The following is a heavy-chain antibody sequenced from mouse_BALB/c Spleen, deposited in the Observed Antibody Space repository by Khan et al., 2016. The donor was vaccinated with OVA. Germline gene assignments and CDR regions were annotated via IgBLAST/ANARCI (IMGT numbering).Heavy chain of an antibody. J-gene: IGHJ1*01. CDR1: GYTFTNYG. CDR3: ARMKPYWYFDL. CDR2: INTYTGEP. V-gene: IGHV9-3-1*01. Sequence: QIQLVQSGPELKKPGETVKISCKASGYTFTNYGMNWVKQAPGKGLKWMGWINTYTGEPTYADDFKGRFACSLETSASTAYLQINNLKNEDTAKYFCARMKPYWYFDLWGAGTTVTVSS.